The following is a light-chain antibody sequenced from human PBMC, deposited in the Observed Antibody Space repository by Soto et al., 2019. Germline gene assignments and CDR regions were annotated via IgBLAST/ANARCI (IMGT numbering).Light chain of an antibody. V-gene: IGLV1-44*01. CDR2: SSN. CDR3: ASWADSFVV. J-gene: IGLJ2*01. CDR1: RSNIGSNT. Sequence: QSVLTQPPSASGTPGQRVTISCSGSRSNIGSNTVNWYQHLPGTAPKLLIYSSNQRPSGFPDRFSGSKSGTSASLAISGLQSEEEADYYCASWADSFVVFGGGTQLTVL.